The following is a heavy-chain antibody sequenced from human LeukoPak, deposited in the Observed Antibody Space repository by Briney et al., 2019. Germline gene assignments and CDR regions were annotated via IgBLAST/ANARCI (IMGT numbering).Heavy chain of an antibody. Sequence: SQTLSLTCGISGDSVSSNSAAWNWIRQSPSRGLEWLGRIFFRSKWYNGYAVSVQGRISINPDTSKNQFSLQLNSVTPEDTAIYYCARGNYNALDYWGQGTLVAVSS. CDR1: GDSVSSNSAA. CDR2: IFFRSKWYN. J-gene: IGHJ4*02. CDR3: ARGNYNALDY. D-gene: IGHD1-14*01. V-gene: IGHV6-1*01.